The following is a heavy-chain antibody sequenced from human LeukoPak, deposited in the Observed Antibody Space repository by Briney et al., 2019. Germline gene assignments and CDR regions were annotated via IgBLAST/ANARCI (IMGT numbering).Heavy chain of an antibody. CDR3: AREVWGPEY. CDR1: GFTFSSYA. Sequence: GRSLRLSCAASGFTFSSYAMHWVRRAPGKGLEWVAVISYDGSNKYYADSVKGRFTISRDNTKNSVYLQMSSLRAEDTAVYYCAREVWGPEYWGQGTLVTVSS. V-gene: IGHV3-30-3*01. J-gene: IGHJ4*02. CDR2: ISYDGSNK. D-gene: IGHD1-14*01.